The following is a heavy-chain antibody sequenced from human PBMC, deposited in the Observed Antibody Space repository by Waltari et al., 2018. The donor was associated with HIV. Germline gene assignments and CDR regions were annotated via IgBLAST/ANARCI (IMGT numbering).Heavy chain of an antibody. J-gene: IGHJ5*02. CDR2: FDPEDGET. V-gene: IGHV1-24*01. D-gene: IGHD3-22*01. CDR1: GYTLTELS. CDR3: ATTSQYYDSSAWLFDP. Sequence: QVQLVQSGAEVKKPGASVKVSCKVSGYTLTELSMHWVRQAPGKGLEWMGGFDPEDGETIYAQKFQGRVTMTEDTSTDTAYMELSSLRSEDTAVYYCATTSQYYDSSAWLFDPWGQGTLVTVSS.